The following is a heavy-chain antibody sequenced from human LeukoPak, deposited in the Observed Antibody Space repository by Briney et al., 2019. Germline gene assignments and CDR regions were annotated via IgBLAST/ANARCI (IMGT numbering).Heavy chain of an antibody. Sequence: GESLRLSCAASGFTFSSYTRNWVRQTPGKGLEWVSSISGGSSYIYYADSVRGQFTITSDHDTTPLYLQMNSLRAEDTAPYYCERARSGPRPGHWFDPWGQGPLVPVSS. CDR2: ISGGSSYI. D-gene: IGHD5-12*01. CDR1: GFTFSSYT. J-gene: IGHJ5*02. V-gene: IGHV3-21*01. CDR3: ERARSGPRPGHWFDP.